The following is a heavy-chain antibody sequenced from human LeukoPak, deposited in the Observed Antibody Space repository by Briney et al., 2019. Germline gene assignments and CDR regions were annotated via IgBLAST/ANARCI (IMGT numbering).Heavy chain of an antibody. V-gene: IGHV4-59*12. J-gene: IGHJ4*02. CDR1: GGSISSYY. Sequence: SETLSLTCTVSGGSISSYYWSWTRQPPGKGLEWIGSIYYSGSTYYNPSLKSRVTISVDTSKNQFSLKLSSVTAADTAVYYCARDHGGNIYFDYWGQGTLVTVSS. CDR2: IYYSGST. CDR3: ARDHGGNIYFDY. D-gene: IGHD4-23*01.